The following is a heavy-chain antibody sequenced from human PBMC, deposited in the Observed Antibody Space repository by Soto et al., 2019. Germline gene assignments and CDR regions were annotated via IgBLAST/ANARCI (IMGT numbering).Heavy chain of an antibody. V-gene: IGHV1-69*13. CDR2: IIPIFNSA. CDR3: AREVTVASYSFDF. D-gene: IGHD5-12*01. Sequence: ASVKVSGEASGGTFNNYALSWVRQAPGQGLEWMGGIIPIFNSANYAQKFQGRVTITADDSTSTAYMELRSLRPDDTAVYYCAREVTVASYSFDFWGQGTLVTVSS. J-gene: IGHJ4*02. CDR1: GGTFNNYA.